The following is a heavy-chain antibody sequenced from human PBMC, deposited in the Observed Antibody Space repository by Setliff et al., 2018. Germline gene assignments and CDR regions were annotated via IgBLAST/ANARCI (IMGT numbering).Heavy chain of an antibody. CDR1: GGSITSGSYH. V-gene: IGHV4-61*02. J-gene: IGHJ4*02. Sequence: VSGGSITSGSYHWSWIRKPAGKGLEWIGRLHTSGSIDYNPSLKSRVTISVDTSKNQFSLRLRSVTAADTAVYFCARDNTMVGATDYWGLGTLVTVS. CDR3: ARDNTMVGATDY. CDR2: LHTSGSI. D-gene: IGHD1-26*01.